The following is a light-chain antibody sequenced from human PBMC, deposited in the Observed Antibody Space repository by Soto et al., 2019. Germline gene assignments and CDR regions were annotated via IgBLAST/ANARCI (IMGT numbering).Light chain of an antibody. V-gene: IGKV3D-15*03. CDR2: QTS. CDR3: HQRQSWPRT. Sequence: EIVMTQSPATVPASPGERATLSCRASQYINTRLAWYQHRPGQAPRLLIYQTSIRAAGIPARFSASGSGTDFTLTISDVQPEDFALYYCHQRQSWPRTFGQGTKVDIK. CDR1: QYINTR. J-gene: IGKJ1*01.